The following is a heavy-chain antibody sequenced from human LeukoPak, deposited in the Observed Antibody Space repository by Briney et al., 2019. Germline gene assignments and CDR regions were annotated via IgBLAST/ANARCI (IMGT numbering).Heavy chain of an antibody. Sequence: GSLRLSCAASGFTFSTYSMNWVRQAPGKGLEWVSSISSSSSYKYYADSVKGRFTISRDNAKNSLYLQMNSLRAEDTAVYYCARGRPNYYYYYLDVWGKGATVTISS. J-gene: IGHJ6*03. CDR3: ARGRPNYYYYYLDV. V-gene: IGHV3-21*01. CDR2: ISSSSSYK. CDR1: GFTFSTYS.